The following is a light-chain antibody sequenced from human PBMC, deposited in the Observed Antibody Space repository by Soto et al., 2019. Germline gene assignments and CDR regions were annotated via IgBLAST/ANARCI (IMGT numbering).Light chain of an antibody. CDR1: QSVSSSF. CDR2: GAS. Sequence: EIVLTQSTGSLSLSPGEGATLSCRASQSVSSSFFAWYQQKPGQAPSLLIYGASRRATGVPDRFSGSGSGTDFTLSISRLEPEDFAVYYCQQYESSVTFGQGTKVEIK. V-gene: IGKV3-20*01. CDR3: QQYESSVT. J-gene: IGKJ1*01.